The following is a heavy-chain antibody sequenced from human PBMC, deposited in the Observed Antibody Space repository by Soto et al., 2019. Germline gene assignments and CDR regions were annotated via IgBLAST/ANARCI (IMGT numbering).Heavy chain of an antibody. V-gene: IGHV1-69*02. D-gene: IGHD1-1*01. CDR2: IIPILGIA. CDR1: GGTFSSYT. J-gene: IGHJ6*02. Sequence: QVQLVQSGAEVKKPGSSVKVSCKASGGTFSSYTISWVRQAPGQGLEWMGRIIPILGIANYAQKFQGRVTITEDKSKSTAYMELSSLRSEDTAVYYCARGLAAGTTNYYGMDVWGQGTTVTVSS. CDR3: ARGLAAGTTNYYGMDV.